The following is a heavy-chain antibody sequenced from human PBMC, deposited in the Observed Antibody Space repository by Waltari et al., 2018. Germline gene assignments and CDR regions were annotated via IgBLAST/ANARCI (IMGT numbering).Heavy chain of an antibody. Sequence: EVQLVESGGGLVKPGGSVRLACAASGFTFSSTRMSGVRQAPGKGLEWVANIKQDGSEKYYVDSVKGRFTISRDNAKNSLYLQMNSLRAEDTAVYYCARDLSIAAAGIDYWGQGTLVTVSS. CDR3: ARDLSIAAAGIDY. J-gene: IGHJ4*02. CDR1: GFTFSSTR. D-gene: IGHD6-13*01. CDR2: IKQDGSEK. V-gene: IGHV3-7*01.